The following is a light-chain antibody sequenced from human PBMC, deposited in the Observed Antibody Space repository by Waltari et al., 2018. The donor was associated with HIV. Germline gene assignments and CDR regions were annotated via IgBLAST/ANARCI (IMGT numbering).Light chain of an antibody. V-gene: IGLV2-14*01. Sequence: QSALTQPAAVSGSPGQSITISCTGARGDVRTYNYVSWYQQLPGKAPKLIIYEVSNRPSGLSNRFSGSKSGNTASLTISGLQAEDEGYYYCSSYTSRDTFVFGTGTEVTVL. J-gene: IGLJ1*01. CDR3: SSYTSRDTFV. CDR2: EVS. CDR1: RGDVRTYNY.